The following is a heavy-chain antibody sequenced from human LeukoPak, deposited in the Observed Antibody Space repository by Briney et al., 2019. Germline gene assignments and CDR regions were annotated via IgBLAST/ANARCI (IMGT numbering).Heavy chain of an antibody. CDR3: ARDRITTIVVVTDMDAFDI. V-gene: IGHV4-38-2*02. J-gene: IGHJ3*02. CDR1: GYSISSGYY. D-gene: IGHD3-22*01. Sequence: SETLSLTCTVSGYSISSGYYWGWIRQPPGKGLEWIGSIYHSGSTYYNPSLKSRVTISVDTSKNQFSLKLSSVTAADTAVYYCARDRITTIVVVTDMDAFDIWGQGTMVTVSS. CDR2: IYHSGST.